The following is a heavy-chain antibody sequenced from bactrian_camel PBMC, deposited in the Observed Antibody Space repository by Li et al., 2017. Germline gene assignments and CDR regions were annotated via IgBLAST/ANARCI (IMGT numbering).Heavy chain of an antibody. CDR2: LEYDGSAL. Sequence: HVQLVESGGGSVQAGGSLRLSCELSEFTSHTYCMGWFRQTSGQARQDVATLEYDGSALKERIADSVKGRFTISRDNAKNTLYLQMNTLKPEDTAMYYCTKDRSYGTRNWVQSTRGQGTQVTVS. CDR1: EFTSHTYC. V-gene: IGHV3S1*01. CDR3: TKDRSYGTRNWVQST. D-gene: IGHD3*01. J-gene: IGHJ4*01.